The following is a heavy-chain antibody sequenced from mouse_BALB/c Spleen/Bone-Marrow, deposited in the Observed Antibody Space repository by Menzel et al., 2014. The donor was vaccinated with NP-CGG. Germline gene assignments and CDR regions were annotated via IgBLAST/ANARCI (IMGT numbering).Heavy chain of an antibody. CDR1: GFNIKDTY. V-gene: IGHV14-3*02. CDR3: APYYYGSSSFAY. J-gene: IGHJ3*01. D-gene: IGHD1-1*01. Sequence: EVQLQQSGAELVKPGASVELSCTASGFNIKDTYMHWGKQRPEQGLEWIGRIDPANGNTKYDPKFQGKATITADTSSNTAYLQLSSLTSEDTAVYYCAPYYYGSSSFAYWGQGTLVTVSA. CDR2: IDPANGNT.